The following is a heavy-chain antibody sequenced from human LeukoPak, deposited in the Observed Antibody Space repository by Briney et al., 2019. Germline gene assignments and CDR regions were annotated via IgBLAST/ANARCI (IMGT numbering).Heavy chain of an antibody. Sequence: PGGSLRLSCAASGFTFSSYSMNWVRQAPGKGLVWVARINQNGITTTYTDSVKGRFTISRDNAKNTLYLQMNSLRAEDTAVYYCARDFAGDRDYWGQGTLVTVSS. CDR1: GFTFSSYS. CDR3: ARDFAGDRDY. J-gene: IGHJ4*02. V-gene: IGHV3-74*01. CDR2: INQNGITT. D-gene: IGHD4-17*01.